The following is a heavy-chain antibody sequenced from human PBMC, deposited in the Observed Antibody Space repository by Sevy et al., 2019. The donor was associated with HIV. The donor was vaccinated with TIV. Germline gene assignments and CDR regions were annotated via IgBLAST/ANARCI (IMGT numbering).Heavy chain of an antibody. J-gene: IGHJ4*02. CDR3: AKDRLNYDSSGYYYGIFDY. CDR2: ISGSGGST. D-gene: IGHD3-22*01. Sequence: GGSLRLSCAASGFTFSSYAMSWVRQAPGKGLEWVSAISGSGGSTYYAHSVKGRFTISRDNSKNTLYLQMNSLRAEDTAVYYCAKDRLNYDSSGYYYGIFDYWGQGTLVTVSS. CDR1: GFTFSSYA. V-gene: IGHV3-23*01.